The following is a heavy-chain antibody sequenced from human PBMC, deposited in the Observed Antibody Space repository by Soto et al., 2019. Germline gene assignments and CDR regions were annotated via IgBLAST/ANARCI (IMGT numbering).Heavy chain of an antibody. CDR2: INHRGYA. D-gene: IGHD1-1*01. J-gene: IGHJ4*02. CDR3: AREKERGGLFDF. Sequence: SETLSLTCDVYCGSFNDFYWSWIRQPPGGGLQWIGEINHRGYANYNPSLESRVTLSVETSKMQFFLKLTFVTAADTAVYFCAREKERGGLFDFWGQGILVTVSS. V-gene: IGHV4-34*01. CDR1: CGSFNDFY.